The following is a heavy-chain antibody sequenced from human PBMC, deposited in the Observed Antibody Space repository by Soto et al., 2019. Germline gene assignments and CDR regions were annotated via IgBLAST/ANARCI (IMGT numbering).Heavy chain of an antibody. CDR2: IWYDGSNK. CDR3: ARDKVGSSGWYYLWY. D-gene: IGHD6-19*01. Sequence: GGSLRLSCAASGFTFSSYGMHWVRQAPGKGLEWVAVIWYDGSNKYYADSVKGRFTISRDNSKNTLYLQMNSLRAEDTAVYYCARDKVGSSGWYYLWYWGQGTLVTISS. CDR1: GFTFSSYG. V-gene: IGHV3-33*01. J-gene: IGHJ4*02.